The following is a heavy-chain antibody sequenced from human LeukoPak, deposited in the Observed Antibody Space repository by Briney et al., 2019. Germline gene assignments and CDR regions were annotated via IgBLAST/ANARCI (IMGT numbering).Heavy chain of an antibody. J-gene: IGHJ3*02. CDR1: GFTFNNYG. CDR3: AKVEIADDAFDI. V-gene: IGHV3-30*02. D-gene: IGHD6-13*01. Sequence: GGSLRLSCAASGFTFNNYGMHWVRQAPGKGLEWVAFIRDDGGDKFYADSVKDRFTISRDSSKNTLYLQMNSLRAEDTAVYYCAKVEIADDAFDIWGQGTMVTVSS. CDR2: IRDDGGDK.